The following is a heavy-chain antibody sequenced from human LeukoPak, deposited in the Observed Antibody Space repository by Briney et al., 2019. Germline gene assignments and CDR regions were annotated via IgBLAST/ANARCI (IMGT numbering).Heavy chain of an antibody. V-gene: IGHV1-2*02. CDR3: ARDPLEYSDSWSGYLAGNWFDR. J-gene: IGHJ5*02. Sequence: ASVKVSYTASRYTYTRYYMHWVRQAPGQGLEWMGWINPNIGGRNYAQKFQRRGTITRGTSISTAYMELSRLRSDDTAVYYCARDPLEYSDSWSGYLAGNWFDRWGQGTLVTAAS. CDR1: RYTYTRYY. CDR2: INPNIGGR. D-gene: IGHD3-3*01.